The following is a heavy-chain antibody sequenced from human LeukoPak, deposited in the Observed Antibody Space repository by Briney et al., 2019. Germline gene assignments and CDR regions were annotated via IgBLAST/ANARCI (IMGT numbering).Heavy chain of an antibody. J-gene: IGHJ4*02. CDR2: ISAYNGNT. CDR3: ARSITGTTAD. V-gene: IGHV1-18*01. D-gene: IGHD1-20*01. CDR1: GYTFTGYG. Sequence: GASVKVSCKASGYTFTGYGISWVRQAPGQGLEWMGWISAYNGNTNYAQKFQGRVTMTRNTSISTAYMELSSLRSEDTAVYYCARSITGTTADWGQGTLVTVSS.